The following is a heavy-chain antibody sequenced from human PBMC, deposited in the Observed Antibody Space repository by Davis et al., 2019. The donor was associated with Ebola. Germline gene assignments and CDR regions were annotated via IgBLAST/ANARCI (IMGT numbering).Heavy chain of an antibody. CDR2: IYPGDSDT. CDR3: ARHPRWDYGMDV. D-gene: IGHD1-26*01. J-gene: IGHJ6*02. V-gene: IGHV5-51*01. CDR1: GFDFTKYW. Sequence: GGSLRLSCKGSGFDFTKYWIAWVRQMPGKGLEWMGIIYPGDSDTRYSPSFQGQVTISADKSISTAYLQWSSLKASDTAMYYCARHPRWDYGMDVWGQGTTVTVSS.